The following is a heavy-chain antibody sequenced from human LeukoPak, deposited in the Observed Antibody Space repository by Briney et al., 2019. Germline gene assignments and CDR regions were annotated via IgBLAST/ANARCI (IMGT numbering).Heavy chain of an antibody. CDR1: GVSISSSDYF. Sequence: SETLSLTCTVSGVSISSSDYFWSWIRQPAGKGLEWIGRMNIDGSTNYNPSLQSRVTSSLDTSKNQFSLKLSSVTAADTAVYYYARYSGSGYGMFYFDYWGQGTLVTVSS. J-gene: IGHJ4*02. CDR3: ARYSGSGYGMFYFDY. V-gene: IGHV4-61*02. CDR2: MNIDGST. D-gene: IGHD5-12*01.